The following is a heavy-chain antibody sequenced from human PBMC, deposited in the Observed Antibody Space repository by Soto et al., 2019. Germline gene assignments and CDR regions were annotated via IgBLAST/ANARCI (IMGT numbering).Heavy chain of an antibody. CDR2: IDWDDDK. V-gene: IGHV2-70*01. CDR1: GFSLSTSGMC. J-gene: IGHJ4*02. D-gene: IGHD2-8*01. Sequence: GPTLVNPTHPLTLTCTFSGFSLSTSGMCVSWIRQPPGKALEWLALIDWDDDKYYSTSLKTRLSISKDTSKNQVVLTMTNMDPVDTATYSCARTFNGFPDYWGQGTLVTVSS. CDR3: ARTFNGFPDY.